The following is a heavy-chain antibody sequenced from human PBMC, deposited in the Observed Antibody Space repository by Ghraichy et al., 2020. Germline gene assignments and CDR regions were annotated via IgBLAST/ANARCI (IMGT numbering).Heavy chain of an antibody. CDR1: GFTFSSYG. CDR3: AKENWNYGRHYYGMDV. CDR2: ISYDGSNK. J-gene: IGHJ6*02. Sequence: GGSLRLSCAASGFTFSSYGMHWVRQAPGKGLEWVAVISYDGSNKYYADSVKGRFTISRDNSKNTLYLQMNSLRAEDTAVYYCAKENWNYGRHYYGMDVWGQGTTVTVSS. D-gene: IGHD1-7*01. V-gene: IGHV3-30*18.